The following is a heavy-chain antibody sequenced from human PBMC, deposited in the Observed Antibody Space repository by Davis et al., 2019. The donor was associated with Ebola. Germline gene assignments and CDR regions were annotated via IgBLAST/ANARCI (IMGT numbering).Heavy chain of an antibody. CDR1: GGTFSGFA. CDR2: INPSGGNT. V-gene: IGHV1-46*01. Sequence: ASVKVSCKVSGGTFSGFAINWVRQAPGQGFEWMGIINPSGGNTNYAQKFQGRVTMTRDTSTNTVYMELSSLTSDDTAVYYCARRGSSSNHCDYWGQGTLVTVSS. J-gene: IGHJ4*02. CDR3: ARRGSSSNHCDY. D-gene: IGHD6-6*01.